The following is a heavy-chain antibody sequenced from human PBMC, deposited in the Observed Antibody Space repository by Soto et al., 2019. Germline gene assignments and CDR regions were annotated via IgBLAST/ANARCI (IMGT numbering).Heavy chain of an antibody. D-gene: IGHD4-4*01. J-gene: IGHJ6*02. CDR1: GYTFTSYG. CDR3: ARDYDYSNYHYGMDV. V-gene: IGHV1-18*04. Sequence: GASVKVSCKACGYTFTSYGISWVRQAPGQGLEWMGWISAYNGNTNYAQKLQGRVTMTTDTSTSTAYMELRSLRSDDTAVYYCARDYDYSNYHYGMDVWGQGTTVTVSS. CDR2: ISAYNGNT.